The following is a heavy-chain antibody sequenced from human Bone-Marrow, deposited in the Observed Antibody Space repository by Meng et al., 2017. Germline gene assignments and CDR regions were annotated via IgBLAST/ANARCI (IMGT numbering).Heavy chain of an antibody. CDR2: IIPIFGTA. D-gene: IGHD3-16*01. J-gene: IGHJ6*02. V-gene: IGHV1-69*06. Sequence: SVKVSCKASGGTFSSYAISWVRQAPGQGLEWRGGIIPIFGTAKYAQKFQGRVTITADNSTSTAYMELSSLRSEDTAVYYCASIVLGDDLLPAGFYYFCGMDVWGQGTTVTVSS. CDR3: ASIVLGDDLLPAGFYYFCGMDV. CDR1: GGTFSSYA.